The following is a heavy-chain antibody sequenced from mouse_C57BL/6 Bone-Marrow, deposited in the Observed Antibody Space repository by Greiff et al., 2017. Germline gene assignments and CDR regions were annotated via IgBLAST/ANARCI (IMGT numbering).Heavy chain of an antibody. CDR2: INPSSGYT. CDR1: GYTFTSYT. J-gene: IGHJ2*01. CDR3: ARGETAQATFDY. Sequence: VQLQQSGAELARPGASVKMSCKASGYTFTSYTMHWVKQRPGQGLEWIGYINPSSGYTKYNQKFKDKATLTADKSSSTAYMQLSSLTSEDSAVYYCARGETAQATFDYWGQGTTLTVSS. V-gene: IGHV1-4*01. D-gene: IGHD3-2*02.